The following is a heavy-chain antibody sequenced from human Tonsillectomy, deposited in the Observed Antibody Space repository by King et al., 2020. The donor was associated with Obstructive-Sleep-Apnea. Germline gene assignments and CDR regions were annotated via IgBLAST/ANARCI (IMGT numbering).Heavy chain of an antibody. Sequence: QLVQSGSELKKPGASVKVSCKASGYTFTSYAMNWVRQAPGQGLEWMGWINTNTGNPTYAQGFTGRFVFSLDTSVSTGYLQISSLKAEDTAMYYCARDWHYYDSSGYTLPYFQHWGQGTLVTVSS. J-gene: IGHJ1*01. D-gene: IGHD3-22*01. V-gene: IGHV7-4-1*02. CDR1: GYTFTSYA. CDR2: INTNTGNP. CDR3: ARDWHYYDSSGYTLPYFQH.